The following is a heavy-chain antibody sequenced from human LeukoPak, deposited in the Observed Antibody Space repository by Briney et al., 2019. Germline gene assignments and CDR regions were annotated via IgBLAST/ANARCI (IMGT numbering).Heavy chain of an antibody. CDR3: AQWGDFDVLTGYYVPDF. D-gene: IGHD3-9*01. V-gene: IGHV3-23*01. J-gene: IGHJ4*02. Sequence: QPRASLRLSCAASGFTFSNYAMSWVRQAPGKGLEWVSAITGSDGNTYYADPVKGRFTISRDNSKNTLYLQMNSLRAEDTAVYYCAQWGDFDVLTGYYVPDFWGQGTLVTVSS. CDR2: ITGSDGNT. CDR1: GFTFSNYA.